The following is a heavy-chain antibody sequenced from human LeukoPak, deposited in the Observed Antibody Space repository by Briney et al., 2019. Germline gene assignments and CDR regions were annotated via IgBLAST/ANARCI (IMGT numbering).Heavy chain of an antibody. CDR3: ARDPTPRYCSGGSCYTHYGMDV. CDR2: ITSSRNYI. D-gene: IGHD2-15*01. J-gene: IGHJ6*02. Sequence: GGSLRLSCAASALTFSSYTMNWVRQAPGKGLEWVSAITSSRNYIYYAESVKGRFTISRDNAKNSVYLQMNSLRAEDTAVYYCARDPTPRYCSGGSCYTHYGMDVWGQGTTVTVSS. V-gene: IGHV3-21*06. CDR1: ALTFSSYT.